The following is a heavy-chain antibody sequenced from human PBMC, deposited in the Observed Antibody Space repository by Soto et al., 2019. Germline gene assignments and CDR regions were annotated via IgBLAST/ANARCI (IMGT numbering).Heavy chain of an antibody. D-gene: IGHD2-15*01. J-gene: IGHJ4*02. V-gene: IGHV3-48*01. Sequence: GGSLRLSCAASGFTFSSYSMNWVRQAPGKGLEWVSYISSSSSTIYYADSVKGRFTISRDNAKNSLYLQMNSLRAEDTAVYYCARRYFLSSGGSYQPFDYWGQGTLVTVSS. CDR1: GFTFSSYS. CDR2: ISSSSSTI. CDR3: ARRYFLSSGGSYQPFDY.